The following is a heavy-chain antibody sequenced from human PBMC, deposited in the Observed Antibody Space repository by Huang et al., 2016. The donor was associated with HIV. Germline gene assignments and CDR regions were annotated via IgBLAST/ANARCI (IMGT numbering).Heavy chain of an antibody. CDR2: IYHSGTT. CDR1: GCSIRCSSYY. D-gene: IGHD6-13*01. CDR3: AAHGRIVGIPAAPLRFDP. V-gene: IGHV4-39*01. J-gene: IGHJ5*02. Sequence: QLQLQDSGPGLVKPSETLSLTCAVTGCSIRCSSYYWGWIRQPPGTGLGWIGSIYHSGTTYYNPSLKSRVTISVDTSRTQFSLKLSSVTAADTAVYYCAAHGRIVGIPAAPLRFDPWGQGTLVTVSS.